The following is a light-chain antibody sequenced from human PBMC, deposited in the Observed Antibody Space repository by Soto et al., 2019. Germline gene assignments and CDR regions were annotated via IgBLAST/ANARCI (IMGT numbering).Light chain of an antibody. Sequence: DIPMTQSPSSLSASVGDRVTITCRASQSISSYLNWYQQKPGKAPKLLIYAASSLQSGVPSRFSGSGSGTDFTLTISSLQPEDFATDYCQQSYSTPRFTFGPGTKVDIK. CDR3: QQSYSTPRFT. CDR1: QSISSY. CDR2: AAS. V-gene: IGKV1-39*01. J-gene: IGKJ3*01.